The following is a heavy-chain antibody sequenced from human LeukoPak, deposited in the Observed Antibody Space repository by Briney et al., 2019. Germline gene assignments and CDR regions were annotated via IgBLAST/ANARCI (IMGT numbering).Heavy chain of an antibody. CDR3: ARRAAVAGPRSYSFDI. Sequence: SVKVSCKASGGTFSSYAISWVRQAPGQGLEWMGGIIPIFGTANYAQKFQGRVTITADKSTSTAYMELSSLRSEDTAVYYCARRAAVAGPRSYSFDIWGQGTMVTVSS. V-gene: IGHV1-69*06. D-gene: IGHD6-19*01. CDR1: GGTFSSYA. CDR2: IIPIFGTA. J-gene: IGHJ3*02.